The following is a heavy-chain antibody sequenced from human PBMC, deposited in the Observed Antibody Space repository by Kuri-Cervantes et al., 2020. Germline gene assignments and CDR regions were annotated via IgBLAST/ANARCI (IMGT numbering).Heavy chain of an antibody. Sequence: LSLTCAVSGGSISSGGYSWSWIRQPPGKGLEWVSGISWNSGSIGYADSVKGRFTISRDNAKNSLYLQMNNLRAEDTALYYCAKTMRFSQYVGFDYWGQGTLVTVSS. D-gene: IGHD3-22*01. CDR3: AKTMRFSQYVGFDY. CDR1: GGSISSGGYS. CDR2: ISWNSGSI. V-gene: IGHV3-9*01. J-gene: IGHJ4*02.